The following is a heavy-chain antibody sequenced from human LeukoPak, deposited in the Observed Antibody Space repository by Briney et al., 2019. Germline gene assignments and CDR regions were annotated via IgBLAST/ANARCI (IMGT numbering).Heavy chain of an antibody. J-gene: IGHJ4*02. Sequence: ASVKVSCKASGGTFSSYAISWVRQAPGQGLEWMGWISAYNGNTNYAQKLQGRVTMTTDTSTSTAYMELRSLRSDDTAVYYCARVPYDYVWGSYRYDGYYDYWGQGTLVTVSS. CDR3: ARVPYDYVWGSYRYDGYYDY. D-gene: IGHD3-16*02. V-gene: IGHV1-18*01. CDR1: GGTFSSYA. CDR2: ISAYNGNT.